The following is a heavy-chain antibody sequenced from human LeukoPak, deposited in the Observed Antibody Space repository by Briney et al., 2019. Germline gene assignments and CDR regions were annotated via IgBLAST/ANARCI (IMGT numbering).Heavy chain of an antibody. CDR2: INHSGST. Sequence: SETLSLTCAVYGGSFSGYYWSWIRQPPGKGLEWIGEINHSGSTYYNPSLKSRVTISVDTSKNQFSLKLSSVTAADTAVYYCARHTYNSGWYNWFDPWGQGTLVTVSS. CDR3: ARHTYNSGWYNWFDP. J-gene: IGHJ5*02. D-gene: IGHD6-19*01. CDR1: GGSFSGYY. V-gene: IGHV4-34*01.